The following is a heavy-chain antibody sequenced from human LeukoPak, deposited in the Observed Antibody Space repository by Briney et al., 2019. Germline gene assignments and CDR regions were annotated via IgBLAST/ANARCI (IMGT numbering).Heavy chain of an antibody. V-gene: IGHV3-48*04. D-gene: IGHD5-18*01. CDR3: ARDVDTAMVTYFY. Sequence: PGRSLRLSCAASGFTFSSYSMNWVRQAPGKGLEWVSYISSSSSTIYYADSVKGRFTISRDNAKNSLYLQMNSLRAEDTAVYYCARDVDTAMVTYFYWGQGALVTVSS. CDR2: ISSSSSTI. J-gene: IGHJ4*02. CDR1: GFTFSSYS.